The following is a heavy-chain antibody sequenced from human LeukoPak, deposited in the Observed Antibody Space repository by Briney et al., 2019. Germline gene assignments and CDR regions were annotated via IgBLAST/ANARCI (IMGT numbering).Heavy chain of an antibody. Sequence: ASVKVSCKASGDTFTGYYMHWVRQAPGQGLEWMGRINPTSGGTNYAQKFQGRVTMTRDTSISTAYMELSRLRSDDTAVYYCARVDTAMVKPFDYWGQGTLVTVSS. J-gene: IGHJ4*02. CDR2: INPTSGGT. CDR3: ARVDTAMVKPFDY. CDR1: GDTFTGYY. D-gene: IGHD5-18*01. V-gene: IGHV1-2*06.